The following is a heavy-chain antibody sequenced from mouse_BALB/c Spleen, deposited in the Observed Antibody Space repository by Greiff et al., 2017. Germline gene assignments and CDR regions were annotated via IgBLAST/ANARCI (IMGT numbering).Heavy chain of an antibody. D-gene: IGHD1-1*01. CDR2: ISSGSSTI. J-gene: IGHJ2*01. CDR3: ARQRTTVVPYYFDY. Sequence: EVMLVESGGGLVQPGGSRKLSCAASGFTFSSFGMHWVRQAPEKGLEWVAYISSGSSTIYYADTVKGRFTISRDNPKNTLFLQMTSLRSEDTAMYYCARQRTTVVPYYFDYWGQGTTLTVSS. V-gene: IGHV5-17*02. CDR1: GFTFSSFG.